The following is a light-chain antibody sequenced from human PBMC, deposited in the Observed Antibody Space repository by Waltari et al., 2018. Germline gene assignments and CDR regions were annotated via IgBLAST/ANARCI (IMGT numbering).Light chain of an antibody. CDR2: AAS. Sequence: DIQVTQSPSSLSASVGDRVTITCRTSQNIRNYLNWYQQKPGKAPKLLIYAASSLHSDVPSRFSCSGSGADFTLTISSLQPEDYGTYYCQQGYSRVTFGQGTRLEIK. CDR3: QQGYSRVT. CDR1: QNIRNY. J-gene: IGKJ5*01. V-gene: IGKV1-39*01.